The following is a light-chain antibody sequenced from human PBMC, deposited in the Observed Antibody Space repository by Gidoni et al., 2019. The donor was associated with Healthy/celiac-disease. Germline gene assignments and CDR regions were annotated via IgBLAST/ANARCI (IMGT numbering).Light chain of an antibody. Sequence: DIQMTQSPSTLSASVGDRVTITCRASQSISSWLAWYQQKPGKAPKLLIYKASSLESGVPSRCSGSGAWTEFTRTISSLQPEDFATYYCQQSATWTFGQGTKVEIK. CDR3: QQSATWT. CDR1: QSISSW. J-gene: IGKJ1*01. V-gene: IGKV1-5*03. CDR2: KAS.